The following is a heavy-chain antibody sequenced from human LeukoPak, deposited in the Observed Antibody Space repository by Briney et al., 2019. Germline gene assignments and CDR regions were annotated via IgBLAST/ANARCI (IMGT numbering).Heavy chain of an antibody. CDR3: ARWPSTVTYERTFDY. V-gene: IGHV1-18*01. CDR1: GYTFTSYG. Sequence: ASVKVSCKASGYTFTSYGISWVRQAPGQGLEWMGWISAYNGNTNYAQKLQGRVTMTTDTSTSTAYMELRSLRSDDTAVYYCARWPSTVTYERTFDYWGQGTLVTVSS. CDR2: ISAYNGNT. D-gene: IGHD4-17*01. J-gene: IGHJ4*02.